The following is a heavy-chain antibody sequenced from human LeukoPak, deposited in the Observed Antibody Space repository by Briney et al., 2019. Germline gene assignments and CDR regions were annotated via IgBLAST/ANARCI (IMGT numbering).Heavy chain of an antibody. CDR3: ARPNGSGWYKDDAFDI. V-gene: IGHV4-39*01. Sequence: PSETLSLTCTVPGGSISSSSYYWGWIRQPPGKGLEWIGSIYYSGSTYYNPSLKSRVTISVDTSKNQFSLKLSSVTAADTAVYYCARPNGSGWYKDDAFDIWGQGTMVTVSS. CDR1: GGSISSSSYY. D-gene: IGHD6-19*01. CDR2: IYYSGST. J-gene: IGHJ3*02.